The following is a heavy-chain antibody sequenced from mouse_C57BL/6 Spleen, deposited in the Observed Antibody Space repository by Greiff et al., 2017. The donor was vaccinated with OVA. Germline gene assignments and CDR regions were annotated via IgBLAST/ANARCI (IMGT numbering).Heavy chain of an antibody. J-gene: IGHJ4*01. CDR2: IYPGDGDT. D-gene: IGHD1-1*01. Sequence: QVQLQQSGPELVKPGASVKISCKASGYAFSSSWMNWVKQRPGKGLEWIGRIYPGDGDTNYNGKFKGKATLTADKSSSTAYMQLSSLTSEDSAVYFCARDGSSYVYYYAMDYWGQGTSVTVSS. CDR3: ARDGSSYVYYYAMDY. CDR1: GYAFSSSW. V-gene: IGHV1-82*01.